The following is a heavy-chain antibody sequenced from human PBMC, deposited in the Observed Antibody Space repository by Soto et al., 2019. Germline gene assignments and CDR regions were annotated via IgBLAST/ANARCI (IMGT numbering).Heavy chain of an antibody. CDR2: ISAYNGNT. D-gene: IGHD6-19*01. V-gene: IGHV1-18*01. CDR3: ARDGNGSGWYTRDYYYYGMDV. J-gene: IGHJ6*02. Sequence: ASVKVSCKASGYTFTSYGISWVRQAPGQGLEWMGWISAYNGNTNYAQKLQGRVTTTTDTSTSTAYMELRSLRSDDTAVYYCARDGNGSGWYTRDYYYYGMDVWGQGTTVTVSS. CDR1: GYTFTSYG.